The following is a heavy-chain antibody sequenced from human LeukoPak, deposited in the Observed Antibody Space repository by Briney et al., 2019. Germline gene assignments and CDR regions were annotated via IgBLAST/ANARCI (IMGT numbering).Heavy chain of an antibody. CDR3: ARDSVVVVVGYYYGMDV. CDR2: VLPIFGTA. CDR1: GGTVSSYV. J-gene: IGHJ6*02. D-gene: IGHD2-15*01. Sequence: GASVKVSCKASGGTVSSYVISWVRQAPGQGLEWMGGVLPIFGTAIYAQKWQGRVTITADESTSTAYMELSSLRSEDTAVYYCARDSVVVVVGYYYGMDVWGQGTTVTVSS. V-gene: IGHV1-69*13.